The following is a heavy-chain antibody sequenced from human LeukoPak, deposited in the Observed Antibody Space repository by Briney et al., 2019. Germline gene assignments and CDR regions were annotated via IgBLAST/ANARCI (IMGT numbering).Heavy chain of an antibody. CDR2: INPSGGST. CDR1: GYTFTSYY. J-gene: IGHJ6*03. CDR3: ARETPVMATITVGYYYYYMDV. Sequence: GASVKVSCKASGYTFTSYYMHWVRQAPGQGLEWMGIINPSGGSTSYAQKLQGRVTMTTDTSTSTAYMELRSLRSDDTAVYYCARETPVMATITVGYYYYYMDVWGKGTTVTISS. V-gene: IGHV1-46*01. D-gene: IGHD5-24*01.